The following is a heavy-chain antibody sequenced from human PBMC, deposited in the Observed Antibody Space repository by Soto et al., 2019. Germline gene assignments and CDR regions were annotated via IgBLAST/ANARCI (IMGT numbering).Heavy chain of an antibody. CDR3: ARAEGYYPTGDFDY. J-gene: IGHJ4*02. D-gene: IGHD3-22*01. CDR2: ISSSSSYI. Sequence: PGGSLRLSCAASGFTFSSYSMNWVRQAPGKGLEWVSSISSSSSYIYYADSVKGRFTISRDNAKNSLYLQMNSLRAEDTAVYYCARAEGYYPTGDFDYWGQGTLVTVSS. V-gene: IGHV3-21*01. CDR1: GFTFSSYS.